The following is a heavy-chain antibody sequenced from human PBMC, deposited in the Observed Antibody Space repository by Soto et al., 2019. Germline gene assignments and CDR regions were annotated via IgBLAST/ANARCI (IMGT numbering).Heavy chain of an antibody. J-gene: IGHJ6*02. V-gene: IGHV1-18*01. CDR3: AGARPAARTDYYGMDV. Sequence: ASVKVSCEASGYTFTSYGISWVRQAPGQGLEGMGWISAYNGNKNYAQKLQGRVTMTTETSTSTAYMELRSLRSDDTAVYYCAGARPAARTDYYGMDVWGQGCPVTV. D-gene: IGHD6-13*01. CDR2: ISAYNGNK. CDR1: GYTFTSYG.